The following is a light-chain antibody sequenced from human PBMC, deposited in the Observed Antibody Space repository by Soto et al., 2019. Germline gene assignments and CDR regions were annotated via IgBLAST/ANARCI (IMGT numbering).Light chain of an antibody. Sequence: EMVLTQSPGTLSLSPGERATLSCRASHSVSSTYFAWYQQKPGQAPRRLIYAASSSETGIPDTFSGSGSGTDFTLTISRVEPEDSAVYYCQQYDSSPYTFGQGTKLEIK. CDR2: AAS. CDR1: HSVSSTY. J-gene: IGKJ2*01. V-gene: IGKV3-20*01. CDR3: QQYDSSPYT.